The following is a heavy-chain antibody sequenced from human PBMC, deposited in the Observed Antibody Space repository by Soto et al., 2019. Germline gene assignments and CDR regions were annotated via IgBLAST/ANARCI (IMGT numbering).Heavy chain of an antibody. Sequence: SETLSLTCTVSVVSISTSSYYWGWIRQPPGKGLEWIGSIYYSGNTYCSPSLKSRVTISVDTSKNQFSLKLSSVTAADTAVYYCAGGREHVSSTDYGGQGSRVPVSS. CDR1: VVSISTSSYY. D-gene: IGHD3-16*02. CDR2: IYYSGNT. J-gene: IGHJ4*02. V-gene: IGHV4-39*01. CDR3: AGGREHVSSTDY.